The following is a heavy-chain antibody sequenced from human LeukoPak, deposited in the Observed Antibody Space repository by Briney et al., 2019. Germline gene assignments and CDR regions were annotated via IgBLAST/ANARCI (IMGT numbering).Heavy chain of an antibody. V-gene: IGHV4-59*01. J-gene: IGHJ2*01. Sequence: PSETLSLTCTVSGGSISSYYWSWIRQPPGKGLEWIGYIYYSGSTNYNPSLKSRVTISVDTSKNQFSLKLSSVTAADTAVYYCASWSDYGGTRIDLWGRGTRVTVSS. CDR2: IYYSGST. CDR3: ASWSDYGGTRIDL. D-gene: IGHD4-23*01. CDR1: GGSISSYY.